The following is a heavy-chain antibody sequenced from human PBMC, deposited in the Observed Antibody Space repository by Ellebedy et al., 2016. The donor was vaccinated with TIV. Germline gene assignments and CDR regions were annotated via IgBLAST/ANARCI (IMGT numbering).Heavy chain of an antibody. V-gene: IGHV4-59*01. CDR1: GGSISPYY. CDR3: ARRLRVLLRTDYFFYMDV. J-gene: IGHJ6*03. Sequence: ESLKISCTVSGGSISPYYWSWVRQSSGKGLEWIGLISENGSTNYSPSLEGRVTISADTSKNQFSLNLTSVTAADTAVYYCARRLRVLLRTDYFFYMDVWGKGTTAIVSS. CDR2: ISENGST. D-gene: IGHD2-15*01.